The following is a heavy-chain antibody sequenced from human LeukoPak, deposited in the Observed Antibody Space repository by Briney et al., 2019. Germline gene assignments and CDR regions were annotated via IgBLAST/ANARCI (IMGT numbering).Heavy chain of an antibody. D-gene: IGHD3-9*01. J-gene: IGHJ6*02. CDR1: GGSISRYF. V-gene: IGHV4-4*07. Sequence: PSETLSLTCTVSGGSISRYFWSWLRQPAGKGLEWIGRIYTSGSTNYNPSLKSRVTMSVDTSKNQFSLKLSSVTAADTAVYYCARDIFAGYYLYYYCMDVWGQGTTVTVSS. CDR2: IYTSGST. CDR3: ARDIFAGYYLYYYCMDV.